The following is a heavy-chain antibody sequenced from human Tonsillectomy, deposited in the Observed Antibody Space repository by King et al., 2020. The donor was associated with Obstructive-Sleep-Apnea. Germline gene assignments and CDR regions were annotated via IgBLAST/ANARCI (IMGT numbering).Heavy chain of an antibody. CDR1: GFTFSTYT. Sequence: VQLVESGGGVVQPGRSLRLSCAASGFTFSTYTIHWVRQAPGKGLEWVAVISYDGGNKYYADSVKGRFTISRDNSKNTLYLQMNSLRAEDTAVYYCAGKPPREFYASSGFPYYYGMDVWGQGTAVTVSS. J-gene: IGHJ6*01. D-gene: IGHD3-22*01. CDR3: AGKPPREFYASSGFPYYYGMDV. CDR2: ISYDGGNK. V-gene: IGHV3-30*04.